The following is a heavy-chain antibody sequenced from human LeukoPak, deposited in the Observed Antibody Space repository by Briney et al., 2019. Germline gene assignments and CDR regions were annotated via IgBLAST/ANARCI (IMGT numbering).Heavy chain of an antibody. V-gene: IGHV4-59*12. CDR1: GGSISSYY. CDR3: AKSRHRGAVRGVIKY. D-gene: IGHD3-10*01. CDR2: IYYSGST. Sequence: SETLSLTCTVSGGSISSYYWSWIRQPPGKGLEWIGYIYYSGSTNYNPSLKSRVTISVDTSKNQFSLKLSSVTAADTAVYYCAKSRHRGAVRGVIKYWGQGTLVTVSS. J-gene: IGHJ4*02.